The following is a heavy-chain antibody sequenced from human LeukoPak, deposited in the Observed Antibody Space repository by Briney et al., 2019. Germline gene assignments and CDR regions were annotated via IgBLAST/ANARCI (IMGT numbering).Heavy chain of an antibody. CDR3: ARGGIWAD. J-gene: IGHJ4*02. D-gene: IGHD1-20*01. V-gene: IGHV4-34*01. CDR2: INHSGST. CDR1: GGSFSGYY. Sequence: PSETLSLTCAVYGGSFSGYYWSWIRQPPGKGLEWIGEINHSGSTNYNPSIKSRVTISVDTSKNQFSLKLSSVTAADTAVYYCARGGIWADWGQGTLVTVSS.